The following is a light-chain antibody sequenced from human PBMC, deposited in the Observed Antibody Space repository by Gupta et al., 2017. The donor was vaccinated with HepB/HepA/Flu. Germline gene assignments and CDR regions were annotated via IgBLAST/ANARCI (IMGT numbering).Light chain of an antibody. V-gene: IGKV4-1*01. CDR2: WAS. CDR1: QSILYNSNNKNY. Sequence: DFGLNQLADSLAVSLGERATINFKSSQSILYNSNNKNYLAWYHHTPGQAPKLLIYWASTRESGVPDRFSGSGSCTDFTLTISSLQTEDVSLYYCQQDDNPTLTFGHGTKVNI. CDR3: QQDDNPTLT. J-gene: IGKJ3*01.